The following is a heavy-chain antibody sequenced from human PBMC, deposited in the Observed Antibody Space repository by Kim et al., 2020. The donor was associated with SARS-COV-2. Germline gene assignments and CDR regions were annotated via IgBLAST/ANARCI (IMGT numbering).Heavy chain of an antibody. CDR3: ARDLGVLRYFDWSYDAFDI. J-gene: IGHJ3*02. Sequence: ASVKVSCKASGYIFTTYAMNWVRQAPGQGLEWMGWINTNTGNPTYAQGFTGRFVFSLDTSVSTAYLQISSLKAEDTAVYYCARDLGVLRYFDWSYDAFDIWGQGTMVTVSS. V-gene: IGHV7-4-1*02. D-gene: IGHD3-9*01. CDR1: GYIFTTYA. CDR2: INTNTGNP.